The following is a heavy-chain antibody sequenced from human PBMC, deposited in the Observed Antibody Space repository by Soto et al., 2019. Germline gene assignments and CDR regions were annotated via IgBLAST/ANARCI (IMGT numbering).Heavy chain of an antibody. CDR3: ARIIAVAGADAFEI. J-gene: IGHJ3*02. CDR2: IYPDDSDT. V-gene: IGHV5-51*01. D-gene: IGHD6-19*01. Sequence: PGESLKISCKGSGYTFTTYWIAWVRQMPGKGLEWMGIIYPDDSDTRYGPSFQGQVTISADKSNSTAYLQWSSLQASDTAMYYCARIIAVAGADAFEIWGPGTMVTVSS. CDR1: GYTFTTYW.